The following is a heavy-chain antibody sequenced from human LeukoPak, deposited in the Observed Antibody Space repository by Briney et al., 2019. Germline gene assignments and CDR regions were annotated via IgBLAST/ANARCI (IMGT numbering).Heavy chain of an antibody. Sequence: SHTLSLTCTGPGGYLSSGRYYWCCIPQPAPHRLQWLARIYSRGSTNFNPSLKSRVTISVDTSKNQFSLKLSSVTAADTAVYYCARDLTFQLYCSGGSCHNFDYWGQGTLVTVSS. CDR2: IYSRGST. J-gene: IGHJ4*02. CDR1: GGYLSSGRYY. CDR3: ARDLTFQLYCSGGSCHNFDY. D-gene: IGHD2-15*01. V-gene: IGHV4-61*02.